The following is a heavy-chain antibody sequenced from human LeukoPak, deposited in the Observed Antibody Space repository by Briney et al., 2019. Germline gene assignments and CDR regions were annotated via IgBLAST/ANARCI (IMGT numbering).Heavy chain of an antibody. Sequence: ASVKVSCMASGDTFTGYYMHCVRQAPGQGLEWMGRINANSGVTNYAQNFQRRDTTTRDTSISTAYMELSRLRSDDTAVYYCARDTVTTNPSPSFDYWGEGTLVTVPS. CDR1: GDTFTGYY. CDR2: INANSGVT. V-gene: IGHV1-2*06. J-gene: IGHJ4*02. CDR3: ARDTVTTNPSPSFDY. D-gene: IGHD4-17*01.